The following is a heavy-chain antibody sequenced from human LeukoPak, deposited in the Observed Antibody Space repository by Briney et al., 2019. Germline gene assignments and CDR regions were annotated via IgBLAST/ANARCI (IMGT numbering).Heavy chain of an antibody. V-gene: IGHV4-31*03. Sequence: SETLSLTCTISGASISSGGFYWSWIRQHPGKGLEWIAFFSYSGSTYYNPSLKSRLTISIDTSKNQLSLKLSSVTAADTAVYYCARPRGGNGLYAFDIWGQGTMVTVSS. J-gene: IGHJ3*02. CDR1: GASISSGGFY. CDR2: FSYSGST. D-gene: IGHD2-8*01. CDR3: ARPRGGNGLYAFDI.